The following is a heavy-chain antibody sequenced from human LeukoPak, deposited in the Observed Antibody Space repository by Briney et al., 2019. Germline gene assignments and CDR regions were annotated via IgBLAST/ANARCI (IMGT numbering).Heavy chain of an antibody. CDR1: GFTFSSYG. D-gene: IGHD3-16*01. CDR3: ARRAGAYTHPYDY. V-gene: IGHV3-53*01. Sequence: GRSLRLSCAASGFTFSSYGMHWVRQAPGKGLEGVSFIYSAGSTHYSDSVKGRFTISIDNSKNTLYLQMNSLRAEDTAVYYCARRAGAYTHPYDYWGQGTLVTVSS. CDR2: IYSAGST. J-gene: IGHJ4*02.